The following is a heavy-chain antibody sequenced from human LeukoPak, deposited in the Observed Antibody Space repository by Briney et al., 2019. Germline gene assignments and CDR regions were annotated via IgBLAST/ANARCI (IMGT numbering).Heavy chain of an antibody. Sequence: SETLSLTCTVSGGSISSYYWSWIRQPAGKGLEWIGRIYNSGSTTYNPSLKSRVTMSVDTSKNPLSLKLSSVTAADTAVYYCARDSGTTGEVRFDPWGQGILVTVSS. J-gene: IGHJ5*02. CDR3: ARDSGTTGEVRFDP. D-gene: IGHD3-10*01. CDR2: IYNSGST. CDR1: GGSISSYY. V-gene: IGHV4-4*07.